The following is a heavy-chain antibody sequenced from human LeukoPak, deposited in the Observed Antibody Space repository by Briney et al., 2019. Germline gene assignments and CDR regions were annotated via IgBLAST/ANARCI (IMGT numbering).Heavy chain of an antibody. CDR1: GFTFSSYA. CDR3: AKSIHGGEDCGGSDI. D-gene: IGHD4-23*01. Sequence: GGSLRLSCAASGFTFSSYAMSWVRQAPGKGLEWVSAISGSGGRTYYADSVRGRFTISRDNSKNTLYLQMNNLRAEDTAVYYCAKSIHGGEDCGGSDIWGRGTMLTVSS. CDR2: ISGSGGRT. J-gene: IGHJ3*02. V-gene: IGHV3-23*01.